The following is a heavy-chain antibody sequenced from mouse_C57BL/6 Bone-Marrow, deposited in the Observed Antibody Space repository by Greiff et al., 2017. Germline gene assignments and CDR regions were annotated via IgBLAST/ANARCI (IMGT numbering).Heavy chain of an antibody. V-gene: IGHV1-81*01. CDR2: IYPRSGNT. D-gene: IGHD1-1*01. Sequence: VQLQQSGAELARPGASVKLSCKASGYTFTSYGISWVKQRTGQGLEWIGEIYPRSGNTYYNEKFKGKATLPADKSSSTAYMELRSLTSEDSAVYVCARPSTGVTNYYAMDYWGQGTSVTVSS. CDR1: GYTFTSYG. J-gene: IGHJ4*01. CDR3: ARPSTGVTNYYAMDY.